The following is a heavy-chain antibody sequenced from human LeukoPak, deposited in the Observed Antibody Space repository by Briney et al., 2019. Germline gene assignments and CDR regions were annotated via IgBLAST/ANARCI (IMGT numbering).Heavy chain of an antibody. J-gene: IGHJ4*02. CDR3: ARQPDSRYSSSEFDY. CDR1: GYSFTSYW. D-gene: IGHD6-6*01. CDR2: IYPGDSDT. V-gene: IGHV5-51*01. Sequence: GESLKISCKGSGYSFTSYWIGWVRQMPGKGLEWMGIIYPGDSDTRYSPSFQGQVTISADKSISTAYLQWSSLKASDTAMYYCARQPDSRYSSSEFDYWGQGTLVTVSS.